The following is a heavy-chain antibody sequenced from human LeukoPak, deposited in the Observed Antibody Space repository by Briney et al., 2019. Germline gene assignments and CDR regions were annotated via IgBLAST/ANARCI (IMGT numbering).Heavy chain of an antibody. CDR2: ISYDGSSE. CDR3: ARASGWSQPYYLDH. V-gene: IGHV3-30-3*01. J-gene: IGHJ4*02. Sequence: GGSLRLSCAASGFTFSGYAMHWVRQTPGKGLEWMAVISYDGSSEYYADSVKGRFTISRDNSKKTLYLQMNSLRAEDTAVYYCARASGWSQPYYLDHWGQGILVTVSS. D-gene: IGHD6-19*01. CDR1: GFTFSGYA.